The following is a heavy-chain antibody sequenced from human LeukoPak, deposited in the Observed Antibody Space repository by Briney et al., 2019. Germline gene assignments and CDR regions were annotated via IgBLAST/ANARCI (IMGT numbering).Heavy chain of an antibody. CDR3: ARLNYYDSSGYWQPNFDY. V-gene: IGHV4-34*01. CDR1: GGSFSGYY. D-gene: IGHD3-22*01. J-gene: IGHJ4*02. CDR2: INHSGST. Sequence: SETLSLTCAVYGGSFSGYYWSWIRQPPGKGLEWIGEINHSGSTNYNPSLKSRVTISVDTSKNQFSLKLSSVTAADTAVYYCARLNYYDSSGYWQPNFDYWGQGTLVTVSS.